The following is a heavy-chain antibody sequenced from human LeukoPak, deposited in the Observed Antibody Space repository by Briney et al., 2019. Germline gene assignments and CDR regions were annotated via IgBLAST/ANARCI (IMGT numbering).Heavy chain of an antibody. CDR1: GYRFTSYW. J-gene: IGHJ6*02. V-gene: IGHV5-51*01. CDR2: IYPGDSDT. CDR3: ARPNPSLYYYYGMDV. Sequence: GESLKISCKGSGYRFTSYWSGWVRQMPGKGPGWMGIIYPGDSDTRYSPSFQGQVTISADKSISTAYLQWSSLKASDTAMYYCARPNPSLYYYYGMDVWGQGTTVTVSS.